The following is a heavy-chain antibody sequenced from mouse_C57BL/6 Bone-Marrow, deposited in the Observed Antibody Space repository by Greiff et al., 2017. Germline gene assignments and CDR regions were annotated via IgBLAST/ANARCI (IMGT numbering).Heavy chain of an antibody. CDR3: ARGIYYGYAMDY. V-gene: IGHV1-82*01. CDR2: IYPGDGDT. J-gene: IGHJ4*01. CDR1: GYAFSSSW. D-gene: IGHD1-1*01. Sequence: VNVVESGPELVKPGASVKISCKASGYAFSSSWMNWVKQRPGKGLEWIGRIYPGDGDTNYNGKFKGKATLTADKSSSTAYMQLSSLTSEDSAVYFCARGIYYGYAMDYWGQGTSVTVSS.